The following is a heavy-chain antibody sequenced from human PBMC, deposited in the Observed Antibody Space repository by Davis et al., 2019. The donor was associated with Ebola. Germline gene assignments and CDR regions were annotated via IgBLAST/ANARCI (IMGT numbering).Heavy chain of an antibody. Sequence: GESLKISCAASGFTVSNNYMSWVRQAPGKGLEWVSVVYSGGYTDYADSVKGRFTISRDNSKNTLYLQMNSLRAEDTAVYYCAKGQGALGYWGQGTLVTVSS. CDR2: VYSGGYT. CDR1: GFTVSNNY. D-gene: IGHD3-16*01. V-gene: IGHV3-53*01. CDR3: AKGQGALGY. J-gene: IGHJ4*02.